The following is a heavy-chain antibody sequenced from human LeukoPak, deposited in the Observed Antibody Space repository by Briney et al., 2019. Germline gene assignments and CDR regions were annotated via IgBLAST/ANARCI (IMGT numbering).Heavy chain of an antibody. D-gene: IGHD2-15*01. Sequence: GGSLRLSCAASGFTFSSHTMNWVRQAPGKGLEWVSYISSSSSTIYYADSVKGRFTISRDDAKNSLFLQMNSLRDEDTAVYYCARDCIGGSCYLDYWCQGTLVTVSS. CDR3: ARDCIGGSCYLDY. CDR2: ISSSSSTI. CDR1: GFTFSSHT. V-gene: IGHV3-48*02. J-gene: IGHJ4*02.